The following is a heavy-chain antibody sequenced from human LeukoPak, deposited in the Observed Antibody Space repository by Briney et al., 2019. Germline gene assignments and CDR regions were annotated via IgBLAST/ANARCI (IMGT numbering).Heavy chain of an antibody. CDR1: GYTFTSYG. D-gene: IGHD3-3*01. J-gene: IGHJ6*03. V-gene: IGHV1-18*01. CDR2: ISAYNGNT. Sequence: ASVKVSCKASGYTFTSYGISWVRQAPGQGLEWMGWISAYNGNTNYAQKLQGRVTMTTDTSTSTAYMELRSLRSDDTAVYYCAREYDFWSGYYNYYYYMDVWGKGTTVTVPS. CDR3: AREYDFWSGYYNYYYYMDV.